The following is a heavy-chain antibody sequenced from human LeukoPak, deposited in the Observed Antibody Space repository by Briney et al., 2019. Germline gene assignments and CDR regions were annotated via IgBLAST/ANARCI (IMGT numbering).Heavy chain of an antibody. CDR3: AREARSGYEGFWSDP. CDR2: IYSSGNT. Sequence: SETLSLTCTVSGGSMNQYYWSWIRQPAGRGLEWIGRIYSSGNTFCKASLKSRVTMSVDTSNNQFFLKLTSVTAADTAVYYCAREARSGYEGFWSDPWGQGTLVTVSS. J-gene: IGHJ5*02. V-gene: IGHV4-4*07. D-gene: IGHD5-12*01. CDR1: GGSMNQYY.